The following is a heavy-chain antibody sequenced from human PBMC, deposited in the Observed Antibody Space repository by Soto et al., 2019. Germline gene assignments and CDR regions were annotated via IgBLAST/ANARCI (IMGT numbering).Heavy chain of an antibody. V-gene: IGHV3-21*03. CDR3: ARDFDSSGYYGPVGAFDI. D-gene: IGHD3-22*01. CDR2: ISSSTTYI. CDR1: RFTFSSYT. J-gene: IGHJ3*02. Sequence: GGSLRLSCSASRFTFSSYTMNWVRQAPGKGLEWVLSISSSTTYIYYADSVKGRFTISRDNAKNSLYLQVNSLRAEDTAVYYCARDFDSSGYYGPVGAFDIWGQGTMVT.